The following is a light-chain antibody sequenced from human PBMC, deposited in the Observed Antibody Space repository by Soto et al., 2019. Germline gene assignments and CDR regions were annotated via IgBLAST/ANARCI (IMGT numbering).Light chain of an antibody. CDR3: AAWDDSLNGSYV. CDR2: SNN. Sequence: QSVLTQPPSASGTPGQRVTISCSGSSSNIGGNTVTWYQQLPGAAPKLLIYSNNQRPSGVPDRFSGSKSGTSASLAISGLQSEDEADYYCAAWDDSLNGSYVFGTGTKVTV. CDR1: SSNIGGNT. V-gene: IGLV1-44*01. J-gene: IGLJ1*01.